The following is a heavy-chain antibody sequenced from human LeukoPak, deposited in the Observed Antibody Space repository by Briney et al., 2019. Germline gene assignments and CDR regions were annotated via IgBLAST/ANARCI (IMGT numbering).Heavy chain of an antibody. CDR1: GFTFSSYW. CDR3: ARDMGLYCGGDCYSEYFDY. Sequence: GGSLRLSRAASGFTFSSYWMSWVRQAPGKGLEWVANIKQDGSEKYYVDSVKGRFTISRDNAKNSLYLQMNSLRAEDTAVYYCARDMGLYCGGDCYSEYFDYWGQGTLVTVSS. V-gene: IGHV3-7*01. J-gene: IGHJ4*02. CDR2: IKQDGSEK. D-gene: IGHD2-21*02.